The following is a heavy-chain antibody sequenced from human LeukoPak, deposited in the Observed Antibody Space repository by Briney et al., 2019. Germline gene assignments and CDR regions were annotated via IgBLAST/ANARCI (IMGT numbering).Heavy chain of an antibody. Sequence: SETLSLTCAVYGGSLSGYYWSWIRQPPGKGLEWIGEINRSGSTNYNPSLKSRVTISVDTSKNQFSLKLSSVTAADTAVYYCARRELGATFYYYYYMDVWGKGTTVTVSS. V-gene: IGHV4-34*01. CDR1: GGSLSGYY. CDR3: ARRELGATFYYYYYMDV. D-gene: IGHD1-26*01. CDR2: INRSGST. J-gene: IGHJ6*03.